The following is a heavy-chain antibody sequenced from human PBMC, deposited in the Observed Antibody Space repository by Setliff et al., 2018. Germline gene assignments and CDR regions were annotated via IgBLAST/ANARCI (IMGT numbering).Heavy chain of an antibody. CDR3: ARDREYCSRTSCYIDY. CDR2: INGGNGNT. Sequence: SVKVSCKASGYSFSTYAMHWVRQAPGQRLEWMGWINGGNGNTKYSQKFQGRITITRDTSASTAYMEMSSLRSGDTAVYYCARDREYCSRTSCYIDYWGQGALVTVSS. CDR1: GYSFSTYA. D-gene: IGHD2-2*02. J-gene: IGHJ4*02. V-gene: IGHV1-3*01.